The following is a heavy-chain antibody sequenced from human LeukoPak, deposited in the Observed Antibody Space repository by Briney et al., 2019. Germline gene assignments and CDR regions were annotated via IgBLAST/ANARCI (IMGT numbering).Heavy chain of an antibody. CDR1: GFTFSSYW. CDR2: IKQDGSEN. V-gene: IGHV3-7*01. CDR3: ARVASKDYYDSSGYYYY. J-gene: IGHJ4*02. D-gene: IGHD3-22*01. Sequence: GGSLRLSCAASGFTFSSYWMSWVRQPPGKGLEWVANIKQDGSENYYVASGKGPFTISRDNAKNSLYLQMNSLRAEDTAVYYCARVASKDYYDSSGYYYYWGQGTLVTVPS.